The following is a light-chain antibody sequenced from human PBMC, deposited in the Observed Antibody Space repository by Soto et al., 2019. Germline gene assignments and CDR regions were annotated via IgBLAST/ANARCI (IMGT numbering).Light chain of an antibody. Sequence: IQMTQSPSSLSASVGDRVTITCRASQSISFYLNWYQQKPGNAPKVLIYAASNLQTGVPSRFSGIETGTDFTLTNDCLQPEDFATHSSQLRYRPPNVVGPGTQLDIK. V-gene: IGKV1-39*01. J-gene: IGKJ3*01. CDR2: AAS. CDR3: QLRYRPPNV. CDR1: QSISFY.